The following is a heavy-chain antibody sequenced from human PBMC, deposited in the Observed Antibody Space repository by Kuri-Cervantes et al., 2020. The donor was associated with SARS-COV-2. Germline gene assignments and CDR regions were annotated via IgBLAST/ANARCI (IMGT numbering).Heavy chain of an antibody. CDR3: ARVSPISYNYDGSGYLDY. CDR1: GFTFSSYS. D-gene: IGHD3-22*01. J-gene: IGHJ4*02. CDR2: ITSSGSYI. Sequence: GESLKISCAASGFTFSSYSIRWVRQAPGKGLEWVSTITSSGSYIYYAYSVKGRFSISTDNAKNSLYLQMNRLRVEDTAVYYCARVSPISYNYDGSGYLDYWGQGTLVTVSS. V-gene: IGHV3-21*01.